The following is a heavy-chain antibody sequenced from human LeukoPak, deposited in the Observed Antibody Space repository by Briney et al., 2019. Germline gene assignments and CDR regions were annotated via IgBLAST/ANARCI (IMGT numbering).Heavy chain of an antibody. Sequence: GGSLRLSCAASGFTFSTYWMSWVRQAPGKGPEWVANIKQDGSEKYYVDSVKGRFTISRDNAKNSLYLEMNTLRAEDTAVYYCAKERYCTISSCYTGSAFDIWGQGTMVTVSS. D-gene: IGHD2-2*02. J-gene: IGHJ3*02. V-gene: IGHV3-7*04. CDR2: IKQDGSEK. CDR3: AKERYCTISSCYTGSAFDI. CDR1: GFTFSTYW.